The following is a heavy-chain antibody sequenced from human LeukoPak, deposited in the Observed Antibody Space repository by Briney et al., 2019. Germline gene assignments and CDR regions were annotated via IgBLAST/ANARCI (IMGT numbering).Heavy chain of an antibody. CDR3: AREPYGSGSYYFDY. V-gene: IGHV4-61*01. Sequence: SETLSLTCTVSGGSVSSGSYYWSWLRQPPGEGLEWIGYIYYSGSTNYNPSLKSRVTISVDTSKNQFSLKLSSVTAADTAVYYCAREPYGSGSYYFDYWGQGTLVTVSS. CDR2: IYYSGST. D-gene: IGHD3-10*01. J-gene: IGHJ4*02. CDR1: GGSVSSGSYY.